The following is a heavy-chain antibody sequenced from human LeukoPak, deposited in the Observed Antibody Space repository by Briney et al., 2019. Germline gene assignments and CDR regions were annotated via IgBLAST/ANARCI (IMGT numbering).Heavy chain of an antibody. J-gene: IGHJ5*02. CDR2: INPDGSTT. CDR1: KFTFSSYW. D-gene: IGHD3-10*01. V-gene: IGHV3-74*01. Sequence: GGSLRLSCAASKFTFSSYWMHWVRQAPGKGLVWVSRINPDGSTTNYADSVKGRFTISRDNAKNTVYLQMNSLRAEDTAVYYCARVLLGSWDWFDPWGQGTLVTVSS. CDR3: ARVLLGSWDWFDP.